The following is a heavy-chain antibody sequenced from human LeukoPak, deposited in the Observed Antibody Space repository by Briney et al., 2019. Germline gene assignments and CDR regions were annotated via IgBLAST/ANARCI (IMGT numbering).Heavy chain of an antibody. D-gene: IGHD3-10*01. CDR1: GYTFTSYG. J-gene: IGHJ5*02. V-gene: IGHV1-18*01. CDR3: ARDRLSVVRGGISNQNWFDP. CDR2: ISAYNGNT. Sequence: ASVKVSCKASGYTFTSYGISWVRQAPGQGLEWMGWISAYNGNTNYAQKLQGRVTMTTDTSTSTAYMELRSLRSDDTAVYYCARDRLSVVRGGISNQNWFDPWGQGTLVTVSS.